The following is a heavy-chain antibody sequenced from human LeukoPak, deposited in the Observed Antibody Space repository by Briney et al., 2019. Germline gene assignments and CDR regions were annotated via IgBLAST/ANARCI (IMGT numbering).Heavy chain of an antibody. CDR1: GYTFTSYD. V-gene: IGHV1-8*03. Sequence: ASVKVSCKASGYTFTSYDINWVRQATGQGLEWMRWMNPNSGNTGYAQKFQGRVTITRNTSTSTAYMELSSLRSEDTAVYYCARISSYDFWSGYFGWGQGTLVTVSS. D-gene: IGHD3-3*01. CDR2: MNPNSGNT. CDR3: ARISSYDFWSGYFG. J-gene: IGHJ4*02.